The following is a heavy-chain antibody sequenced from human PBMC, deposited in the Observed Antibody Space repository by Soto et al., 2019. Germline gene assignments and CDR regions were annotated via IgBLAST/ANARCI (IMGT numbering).Heavy chain of an antibody. J-gene: IGHJ6*04. Sequence: TLSLPCSFSGGSISSGYYYWSWIRHPPGKGLEWIGNIYYSGNTYYNPSLKSRLIISIDTSKDQFSLKVVSVTAADSAVYYCASSSLYGMCVGCKGTEVSVSS. CDR1: GGSISSGYYY. CDR3: ASSSLYGMCV. V-gene: IGHV4-30-4*01. CDR2: IYYSGNT.